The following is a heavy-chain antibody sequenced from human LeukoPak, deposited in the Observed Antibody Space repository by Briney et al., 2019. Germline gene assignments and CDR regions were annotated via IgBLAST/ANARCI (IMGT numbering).Heavy chain of an antibody. CDR2: IKWNGGST. V-gene: IGHV3-20*04. D-gene: IGHD3-22*01. J-gene: IGHJ4*02. Sequence: GGSLRLSCAASGFTFDDYGMSWVRQAPGKGLEWVSGIKWNGGSTGYADSVKGRFTISRDNAKNSLYLQMNSLRTEDTALYYCAKDSVRDYYDSSGYLGDWGQGTLVTVSS. CDR3: AKDSVRDYYDSSGYLGD. CDR1: GFTFDDYG.